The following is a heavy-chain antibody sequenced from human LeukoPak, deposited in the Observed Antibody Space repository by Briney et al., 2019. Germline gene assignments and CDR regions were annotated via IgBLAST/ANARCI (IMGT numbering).Heavy chain of an antibody. J-gene: IGHJ1*01. V-gene: IGHV3-30*03. CDR3: ATRNSGYFGSPQYFQH. D-gene: IGHD3-22*01. CDR1: GVTFSKYS. CDR2: ISYDGSNK. Sequence: GGSLRLSCATSGVTFSKYSMQWVRQAPGKGLEWVAVISYDGSNKYYADSVKGRFTISRDNSKNTLYLQMNSLRAEDTAVYYCATRNSGYFGSPQYFQHWGQGTLVTVSS.